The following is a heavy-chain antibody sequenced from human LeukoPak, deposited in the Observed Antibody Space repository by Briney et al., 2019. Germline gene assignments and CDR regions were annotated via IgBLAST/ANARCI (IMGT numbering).Heavy chain of an antibody. Sequence: SETLSLTCAVYGGSFSGYYWSWIRQPPGKGLEWIGEINHSGSTNYNPSLKSRVTISVDTSKNQFSLKLSSVTAADTAVYYCARVRISSSSAGRRYFDLWGRGTLVTVSS. CDR1: GGSFSGYY. J-gene: IGHJ2*01. CDR2: INHSGST. CDR3: ARVRISSSSAGRRYFDL. D-gene: IGHD6-6*01. V-gene: IGHV4-34*01.